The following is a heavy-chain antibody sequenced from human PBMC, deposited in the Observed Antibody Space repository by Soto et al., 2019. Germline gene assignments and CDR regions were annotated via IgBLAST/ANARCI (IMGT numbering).Heavy chain of an antibody. D-gene: IGHD6-19*01. J-gene: IGHJ4*01. CDR3: ARLISSGWSPRGFRC. Sequence: GGPLRLSCAASGFTFSSYGMHRVQQAPGKGLECAAFIWYVGTNKSYADSVKGRFSLSGDNSKNTLYLHMNSLRAEDTAVYYCARLISSGWSPRGFRCWGHGTMVTVSS. V-gene: IGHV3-33*01. CDR1: GFTFSSYG. CDR2: IWYVGTNK.